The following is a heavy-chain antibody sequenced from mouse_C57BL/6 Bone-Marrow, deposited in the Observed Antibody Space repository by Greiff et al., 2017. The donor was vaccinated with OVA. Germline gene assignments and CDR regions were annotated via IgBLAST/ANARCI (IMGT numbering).Heavy chain of an antibody. D-gene: IGHD1-1*01. J-gene: IGHJ2*01. CDR2: IYPRSGNT. CDR1: GYTFTSYG. CDR3: ARRYYYGSHYFDY. V-gene: IGHV1-81*01. Sequence: VQRVESGAELARPGASVKLSCKASGYTFTSYGISWVKQRTGQGLEWIGEIYPRSGNTYYNEKFKGKATLTADKSSSTAYMELRSLTSEDSAVYFCARRYYYGSHYFDYWGQGTTLTVSS.